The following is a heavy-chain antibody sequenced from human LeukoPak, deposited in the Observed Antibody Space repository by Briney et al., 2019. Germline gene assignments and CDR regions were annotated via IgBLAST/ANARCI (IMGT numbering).Heavy chain of an antibody. CDR3: ARGPLMITFGGVIVDAFDI. D-gene: IGHD3-16*02. CDR1: GGTFSSYA. J-gene: IGHJ3*02. CDR2: IIPILGIA. Sequence: ASVKVSCKASGGTFSSYAISWVRQAPGQGLEWMGRIIPILGIANYAQKFQGRVTITADKSTSTAYMELSSLRSEDTAVYYCARGPLMITFGGVIVDAFDIWGQGTMVTVSS. V-gene: IGHV1-69*04.